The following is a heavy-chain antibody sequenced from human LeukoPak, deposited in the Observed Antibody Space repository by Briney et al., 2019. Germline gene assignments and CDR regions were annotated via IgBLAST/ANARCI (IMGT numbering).Heavy chain of an antibody. CDR1: AFTVSGNY. CDR3: ASSYCGGTLCYDHY. CDR2: IYSAGNT. V-gene: IGHV3-53*01. J-gene: IGHJ4*01. D-gene: IGHD2-21*01. Sequence: PGGSLRLSCAASAFTVSGNYMRWVRQAPGQGLEWVSAIYSAGNTYYADSVKGRFTISRDNSKNTLYLQMNSLRAEDTAVYYCASSYCGGTLCYDHYWGHGTLVTVSS.